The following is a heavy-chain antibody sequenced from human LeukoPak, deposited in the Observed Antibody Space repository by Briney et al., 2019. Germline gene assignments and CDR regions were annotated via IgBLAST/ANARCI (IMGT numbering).Heavy chain of an antibody. J-gene: IGHJ4*02. CDR2: INFGVVT. CDR1: GGSISSYH. D-gene: IGHD6-19*01. Sequence: ETPSLTCSVSGGSISSYHWNWIRQPPGKGLEWIGYINFGVVTNYNPSLKSGVTISIDTSKNQFSLKLSPVTAADTAVFYCARQSPNSSGWYDFDYWGQGTLVT. CDR3: ARQSPNSSGWYDFDY. V-gene: IGHV4-59*08.